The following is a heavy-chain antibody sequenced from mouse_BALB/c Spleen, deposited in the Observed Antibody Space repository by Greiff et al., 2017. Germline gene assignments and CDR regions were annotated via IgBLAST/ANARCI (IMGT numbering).Heavy chain of an antibody. CDR1: GYAFTSYN. CDR2: IDPYNGGT. CDR3: ARNYYGSSYFDY. J-gene: IGHJ2*01. Sequence: VQLQQSGPELVKPGASVKVSCKASGYAFTSYNMYWVKQSHGKSLEWIGYIDPYNGGTGYNQKFKSKATLTVDNSSSTAYMELRSLTSEDSAVYYCARNYYGSSYFDYWGQGTTLTVSS. V-gene: IGHV1S29*02. D-gene: IGHD1-1*01.